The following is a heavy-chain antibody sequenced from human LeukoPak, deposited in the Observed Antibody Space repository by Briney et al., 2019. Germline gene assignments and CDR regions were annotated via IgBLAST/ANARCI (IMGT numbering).Heavy chain of an antibody. CDR1: GFTFSSYG. D-gene: IGHD1-1*01. Sequence: GGSLRLSCAASGFTFSSYGMHWVRQAPGKGLEWVAFIRYDGSNKYYADSVEGRFTISRDNSKNTLYLQMNSLRAEDTAVYYCANQFCTTLNYYYYYGMDVWGQGTTVTVSS. J-gene: IGHJ6*02. CDR3: ANQFCTTLNYYYYYGMDV. V-gene: IGHV3-30*02. CDR2: IRYDGSNK.